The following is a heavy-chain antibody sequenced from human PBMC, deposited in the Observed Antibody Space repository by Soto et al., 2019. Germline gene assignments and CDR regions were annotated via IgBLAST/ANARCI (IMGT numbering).Heavy chain of an antibody. CDR1: GGTFSSYT. J-gene: IGHJ6*03. Sequence: SVKVSCKASGGTFSSYTISWVRQAPGQGLEWMGRIIPILGIANHAQKFQGRVTITADKSTSTAYMELSSLRSEDTAVYYCARTPKGMYDILTGYQNYYVDVWGKGTTVTVSS. CDR2: IIPILGIA. D-gene: IGHD3-9*01. CDR3: ARTPKGMYDILTGYQNYYVDV. V-gene: IGHV1-69*02.